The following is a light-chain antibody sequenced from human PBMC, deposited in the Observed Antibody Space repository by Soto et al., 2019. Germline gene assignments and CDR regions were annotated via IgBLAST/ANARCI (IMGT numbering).Light chain of an antibody. J-gene: IGLJ1*01. CDR2: EVS. Sequence: QSVLTQPASVSGSPGQSITISCTGTSTDVGGYNYVSWYQQHPGKAPKLMISEVSNRPSGVSNRFSGSKSGNTASLTISGRQAEDEADYYCSSYTSSSTLVFGTGTKVTVL. V-gene: IGLV2-14*01. CDR1: STDVGGYNY. CDR3: SSYTSSSTLV.